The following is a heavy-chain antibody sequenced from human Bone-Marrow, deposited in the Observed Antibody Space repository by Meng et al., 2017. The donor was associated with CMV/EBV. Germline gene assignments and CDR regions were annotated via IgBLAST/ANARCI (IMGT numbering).Heavy chain of an antibody. CDR3: ARESYDFWSGYYGPLVY. Sequence: YTFTSYGISWVRPAPGQGLEWMGWISAYNGNTNYAQKLQGRVTMTTDTSTSTAYMELRSLRSDDTAVYYCARESYDFWSGYYGPLVYWGQGTLVTVSS. J-gene: IGHJ4*02. CDR2: ISAYNGNT. D-gene: IGHD3-3*01. V-gene: IGHV1-18*01. CDR1: YTFTSYG.